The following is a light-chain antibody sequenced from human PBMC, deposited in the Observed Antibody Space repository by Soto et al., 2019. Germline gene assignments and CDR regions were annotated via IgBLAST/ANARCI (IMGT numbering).Light chain of an antibody. V-gene: IGLV2-14*01. J-gene: IGLJ1*01. CDR2: DVT. Sequence: QSVLTQPASVSGSPGQSMTLLCTGTSSDFSIYNSNSWYQQHPGKAPKLMIHDVTNRPSGVSDRFSGSKAGNTASLTISGLQAEDEADYYCSLYTSSSSYVFGTGTKLTVL. CDR1: SSDFSIYNS. CDR3: SLYTSSSSYV.